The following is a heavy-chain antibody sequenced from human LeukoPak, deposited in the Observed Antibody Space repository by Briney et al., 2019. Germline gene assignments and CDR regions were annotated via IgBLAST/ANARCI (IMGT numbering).Heavy chain of an antibody. CDR1: GFTFSDYY. J-gene: IGHJ5*02. V-gene: IGHV3-48*01. D-gene: IGHD6-6*01. Sequence: GGSLRLSCAASGFTFSDYYMNWVRQAPGKGLEWVSYISSSSSTIYYADSVKGRFTISRDNAKNSLYLQMNSLRAEDTAVYYCARDPAMRGSSLGGWFDPWGQGTLVTVSS. CDR2: ISSSSSTI. CDR3: ARDPAMRGSSLGGWFDP.